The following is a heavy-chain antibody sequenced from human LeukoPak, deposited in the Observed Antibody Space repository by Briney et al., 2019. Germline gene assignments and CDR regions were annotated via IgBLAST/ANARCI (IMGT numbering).Heavy chain of an antibody. CDR1: GFTFSSYA. J-gene: IGHJ6*03. Sequence: QSGGSLRLSCAASGFTFSSYAMHWVRQAPGKGLEWVAVISYDGSNKYYADSVKGRFTISRDNSKNTLYLQMNSLRAEDTAVYYCAKSIYYYYMDVWGKGTTVTVSS. CDR2: ISYDGSNK. CDR3: AKSIYYYYMDV. V-gene: IGHV3-30-3*01.